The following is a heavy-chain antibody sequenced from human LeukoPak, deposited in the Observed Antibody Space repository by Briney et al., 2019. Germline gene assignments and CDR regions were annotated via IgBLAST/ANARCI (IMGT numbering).Heavy chain of an antibody. CDR1: GFTFSSFA. D-gene: IGHD6-13*01. CDR2: ISGSGDFT. Sequence: GGSLRPSCAASGFTFSSFAMNWVRQAPGKGLEWVSAISGSGDFTYYADSVKGRFTISRDNSKNTLYLQMNSLRAEDTGVYYCAKRSGSSWSYYSDYWGQGTLVTVSS. J-gene: IGHJ4*01. CDR3: AKRSGSSWSYYSDY. V-gene: IGHV3-23*01.